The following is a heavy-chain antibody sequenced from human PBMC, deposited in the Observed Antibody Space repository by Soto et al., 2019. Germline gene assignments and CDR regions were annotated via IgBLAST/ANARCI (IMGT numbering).Heavy chain of an antibody. CDR3: ARELERVFDY. D-gene: IGHD1-1*01. CDR1: GFTFSSYA. CDR2: IASDGRNK. Sequence: QVQLVESGGGVVQPGRSLRLSCAASGFTFSSYAMHWVRQAPGKGLEWVAVIASDGRNKYYADSVKGRFTISRDNSKNTLYLQMNSLRIEDTAVYYCARELERVFDYWGQGTLVTVSS. J-gene: IGHJ4*02. V-gene: IGHV3-30*04.